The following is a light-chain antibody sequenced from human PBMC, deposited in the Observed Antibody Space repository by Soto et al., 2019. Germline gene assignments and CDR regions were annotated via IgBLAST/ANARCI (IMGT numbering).Light chain of an antibody. J-gene: IGKJ4*01. CDR2: DAY. CDR3: QQYESYSPLT. V-gene: IGKV1-5*01. CDR1: QSIRSW. Sequence: DVQMTQSPSILSASVGDRVTITCQASQSIRSWLAWYQQKPGKAPKLLIYDAYSLESGVPSRFSGRRSGTEFTLTIAGLQSEDFATYYCQQYESYSPLTFGGGTKVDI.